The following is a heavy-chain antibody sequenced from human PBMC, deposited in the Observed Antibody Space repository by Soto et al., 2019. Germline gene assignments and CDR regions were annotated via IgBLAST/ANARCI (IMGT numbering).Heavy chain of an antibody. CDR3: ARESGGATATLDYYYFYMDV. CDR1: GYTFTSYD. J-gene: IGHJ6*03. Sequence: ASVKVSCKASGYTFTSYDINWVRQATGQGLEWMGWMNPNSVNTGYAQKFQGRVTVTRDTSIRTVYMELSSLRSDDTAVYYCARESGGATATLDYYYFYMDVWGKGTTVTVSS. D-gene: IGHD5-12*01. V-gene: IGHV1-8*01. CDR2: MNPNSVNT.